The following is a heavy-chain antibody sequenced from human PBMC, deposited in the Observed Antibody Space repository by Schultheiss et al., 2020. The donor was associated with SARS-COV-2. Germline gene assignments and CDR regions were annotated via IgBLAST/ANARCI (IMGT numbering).Heavy chain of an antibody. D-gene: IGHD4-17*01. CDR2: IFPADSET. V-gene: IGHV5-51*01. J-gene: IGHJ5*02. CDR1: GYSFASYW. Sequence: GESLKISCQGSGYSFASYWIGWVRQLPGKGPEWMGIIFPADSETRYSPSFQGQVTISADKSTNTAYLQWSSLKASDTAMYYCARTPMTRYVTTVTSDLWGQGTQVTVSS. CDR3: ARTPMTRYVTTVTSDL.